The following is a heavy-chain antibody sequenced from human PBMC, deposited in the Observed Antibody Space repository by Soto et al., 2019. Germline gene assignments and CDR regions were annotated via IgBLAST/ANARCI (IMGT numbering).Heavy chain of an antibody. CDR1: GFTFSSYG. V-gene: IGHV3-30*18. CDR2: ISYDGSNK. CDR3: AKDRGIVVVPAAVDY. Sequence: PGRSLRLSCAASGFTFSSYGMHRVRQAPGKGLEWVAVISYDGSNKYYADSVKGRFTISRDNSKNTLYLQMDSLRAEDTAVYYCAKDRGIVVVPAAVDYWGQGTLVTVSS. D-gene: IGHD2-2*01. J-gene: IGHJ4*02.